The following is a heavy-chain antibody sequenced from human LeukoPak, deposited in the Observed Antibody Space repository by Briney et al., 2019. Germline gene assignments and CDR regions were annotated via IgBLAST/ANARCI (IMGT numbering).Heavy chain of an antibody. CDR1: GGSFSGYY. CDR3: AREPYYDFWSGYYDPMNYFDY. CDR2: INHSGST. D-gene: IGHD3-3*01. Sequence: SETLSLTCAVYGGSFSGYYWSWIRQPPGKGLEWIGEINHSGSTNYNPSLKSRVTISVDTSKNQFSLKLSSVTAADTAVYYCAREPYYDFWSGYYDPMNYFDYWGQGTLVTVSS. J-gene: IGHJ4*02. V-gene: IGHV4-34*01.